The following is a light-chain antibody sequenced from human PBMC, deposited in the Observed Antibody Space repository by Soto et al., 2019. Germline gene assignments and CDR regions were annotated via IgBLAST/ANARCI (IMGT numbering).Light chain of an antibody. CDR1: QSVTSDY. Sequence: EIVLTQSPATLSLPPGERATLSCRASQSVTSDYLAWYQQKPGQAPRLLIHGASSRATGIPDRFSGSGSGTDFTLTISRLEPEDFAVYYCQQYGRPFGQGTKVDIK. V-gene: IGKV3-20*01. CDR2: GAS. J-gene: IGKJ1*01. CDR3: QQYGRP.